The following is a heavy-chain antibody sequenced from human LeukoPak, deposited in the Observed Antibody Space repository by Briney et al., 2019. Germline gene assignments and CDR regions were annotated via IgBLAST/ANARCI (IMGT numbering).Heavy chain of an antibody. CDR1: GGTFSSYA. D-gene: IGHD1-26*01. CDR3: ARVPYSGSLSPWIDY. J-gene: IGHJ4*02. Sequence: ASVKVSCKASGGTFSSYAINWVRQATGQGLEWMGWMNPNSGNTGYAQKFQGRVTMTRNTSISTAYMELSSLRSEDTAVYYCARVPYSGSLSPWIDYWGQGTLVTVSS. V-gene: IGHV1-8*02. CDR2: MNPNSGNT.